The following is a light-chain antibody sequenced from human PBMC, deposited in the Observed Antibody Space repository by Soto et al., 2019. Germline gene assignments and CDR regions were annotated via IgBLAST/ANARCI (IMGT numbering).Light chain of an antibody. CDR3: CSYAGSSTPYVV. J-gene: IGLJ2*01. CDR1: SSDVGSYNL. V-gene: IGLV2-23*01. Sequence: QSVLTQPASVSGSPGQSITISCTGTSSDVGSYNLVSWYQQHPGKAPKLMIYEGSKRPSGVSNRFSGSKSGNTASLTISGLQAEDEADDYCCSYAGSSTPYVVFGGGTKVTVL. CDR2: EGS.